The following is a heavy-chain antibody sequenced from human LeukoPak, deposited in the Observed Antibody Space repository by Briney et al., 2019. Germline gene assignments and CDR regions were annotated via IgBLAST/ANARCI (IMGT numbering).Heavy chain of an antibody. J-gene: IGHJ3*02. D-gene: IGHD3-10*01. Sequence: TSQTLSLTCTVSGGSISSGSYYWSWIRQPAGKGLEWIWRIYTSGSTNYNPSLKSRVTISVDTSKNQFSLKLSSVTAADTAVYYCARAPILLWFGELLFYAFDIWGQGTMVTVSS. CDR3: ARAPILLWFGELLFYAFDI. CDR2: IYTSGST. V-gene: IGHV4-61*02. CDR1: GGSISSGSYY.